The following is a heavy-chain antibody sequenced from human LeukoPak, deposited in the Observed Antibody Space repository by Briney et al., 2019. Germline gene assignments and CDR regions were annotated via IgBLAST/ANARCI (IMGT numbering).Heavy chain of an antibody. CDR3: ARQSPYDFWSGYYTKGGSYFDY. CDR1: GGSISSYY. CDR2: IYYSGST. V-gene: IGHV4-59*08. J-gene: IGHJ4*02. Sequence: SETLSLTCTVSGGSISSYYWSWIRQPPGKGLEWIGYIYYSGSTNYNPSLKSRVTISVDRSKNQFSLKLSSVTAADTAVYYCARQSPYDFWSGYYTKGGSYFDYWGQGTLVTVSS. D-gene: IGHD3-3*01.